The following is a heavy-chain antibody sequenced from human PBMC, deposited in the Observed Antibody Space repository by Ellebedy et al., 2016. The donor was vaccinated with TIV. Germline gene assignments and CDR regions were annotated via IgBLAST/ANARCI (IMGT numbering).Heavy chain of an antibody. J-gene: IGHJ4*02. CDR2: TYSGGNT. CDR1: GFSVSNNY. Sequence: GESLKISCAASGFSVSNNYMAWVRHAPAKGLEWVSLTYSGGNTDYADSVKGRFVISRDNSKNTLYLQMNTGRADYTALYYCARDKRRYFDYWGQGTLVTVSS. V-gene: IGHV3-53*01. CDR3: ARDKRRYFDY.